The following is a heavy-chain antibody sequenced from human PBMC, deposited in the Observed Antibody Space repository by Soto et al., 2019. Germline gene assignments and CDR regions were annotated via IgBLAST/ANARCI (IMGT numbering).Heavy chain of an antibody. CDR1: GFTFSNYW. CDR2: INSDGSTT. CDR3: ARGNYYSMDV. J-gene: IGHJ6*02. V-gene: IGHV3-74*01. Sequence: EVQLVESGGGLVQPGGSLRLSCAATGFTFSNYWMHWVRQAPGKGLVWVSRINSDGSTTNYADSVKGRFTISRDNAQNTLYLQMNSLRAEDTAVYYCARGNYYSMDVWGQGTTVTVSS.